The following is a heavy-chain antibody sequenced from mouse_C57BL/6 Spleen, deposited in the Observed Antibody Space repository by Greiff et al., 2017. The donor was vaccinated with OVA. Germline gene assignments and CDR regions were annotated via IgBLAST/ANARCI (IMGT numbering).Heavy chain of an antibody. Sequence: QVHVKQPGAELVRPGSSVKLSCKASGYTFTSYWMDWVKQRPGQGLEWIGNIYPSDSETHYNQKFKDKATLTVDKSSSTAYMQLSSLTSEDSAVYYCAITWAWFAYWGQGTLVTVSA. CDR2: IYPSDSET. V-gene: IGHV1-61*01. CDR1: GYTFTSYW. D-gene: IGHD1-3*01. CDR3: AITWAWFAY. J-gene: IGHJ3*01.